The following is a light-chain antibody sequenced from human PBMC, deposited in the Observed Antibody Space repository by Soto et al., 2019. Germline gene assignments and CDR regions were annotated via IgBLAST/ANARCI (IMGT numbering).Light chain of an antibody. J-gene: IGLJ3*02. CDR1: SSDVGGYNY. CDR2: EVS. Sequence: QSALTQPASVSGSPGQSITISCTGTSSDVGGYNYVSWYQQHPGKAPKLMIYEVSNRPSGVSNRFSGSKSGNTASLTISGLQAEDEADYYCSSSTCSSTRVFGGGTKLTVL. CDR3: SSSTCSSTRV. V-gene: IGLV2-14*01.